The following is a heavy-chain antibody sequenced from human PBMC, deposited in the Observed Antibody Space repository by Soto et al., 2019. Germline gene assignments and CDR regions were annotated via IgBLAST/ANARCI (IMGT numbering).Heavy chain of an antibody. D-gene: IGHD3-10*01. CDR3: ARENNVLPGGYFDY. CDR1: GGSFSGYY. J-gene: IGHJ4*02. CDR2: IYHSGST. V-gene: IGHV4-30-2*01. Sequence: SETLSLTCAVYGGSFSGYYWTWIRQPPGKGLEWIGYIYHSGSTYYNPSLKSRVTISVDRSKNQFSLKLSSVTAADTAVYYCARENNVLPGGYFDYWGQGTLVTVSS.